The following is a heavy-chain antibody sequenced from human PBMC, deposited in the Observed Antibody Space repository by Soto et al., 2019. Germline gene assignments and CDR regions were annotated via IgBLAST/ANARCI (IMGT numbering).Heavy chain of an antibody. CDR2: VYHNGRT. CDR1: GGSIDNYY. Sequence: SETLSLTCSVSGGSIDNYYWSWIRQAPGKGLEWIGYVYHNGRTSYNPSLKSRVTISVDTSKNQFSLKLSSVTAADTAVYYCARGLPPMAVPYGMDVWGQGTTVTVSS. D-gene: IGHD6-19*01. J-gene: IGHJ6*02. CDR3: ARGLPPMAVPYGMDV. V-gene: IGHV4-59*12.